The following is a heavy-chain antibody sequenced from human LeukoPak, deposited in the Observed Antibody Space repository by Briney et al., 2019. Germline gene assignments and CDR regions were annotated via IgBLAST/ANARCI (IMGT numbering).Heavy chain of an antibody. J-gene: IGHJ4*02. CDR2: MDDSGST. Sequence: SETLSLTCTASGCSISSYYWSWIRQPPGKGLEWIGYMDDSGSTNYNPSLTSRVTISEDTSKNQLSLKLGSVTAADTAVYYCDRHSSGSGGAFQYWGQGTPVTVSS. CDR1: GCSISSYY. D-gene: IGHD6-19*01. CDR3: DRHSSGSGGAFQY. V-gene: IGHV4-59*08.